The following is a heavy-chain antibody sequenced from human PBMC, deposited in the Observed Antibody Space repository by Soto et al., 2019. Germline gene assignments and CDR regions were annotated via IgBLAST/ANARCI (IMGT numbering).Heavy chain of an antibody. D-gene: IGHD2-8*01. Sequence: QVQLQESGPGLVKPSQTLSLTCTVSGGSISSDDYYWIWLRQTTGRVLEWIGFIFYSGYTYYNLSHNTRASISVDTTKHQFSLKLASVTATERAVYYYVREGNKRSPHGYIMVAGQCESWGQGALVTGAS. CDR3: VREGNKRSPHGYIMVAGQCES. CDR2: IFYSGYT. CDR1: GGSISSDDYY. V-gene: IGHV4-30-4*01. J-gene: IGHJ4*02.